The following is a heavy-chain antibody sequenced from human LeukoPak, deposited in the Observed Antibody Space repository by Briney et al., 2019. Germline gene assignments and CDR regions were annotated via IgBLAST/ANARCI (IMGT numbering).Heavy chain of an antibody. CDR1: AFTFSMYW. D-gene: IGHD3-10*01. CDR3: VRDGIRDIPGVITIRYDY. CDR2: IKEDGSDK. Sequence: GGSLRLSCSASAFTFSMYWMTWVRQAPGKGLEWVATIKEDGSDKYYVDSVRGRFTISRDNAENSLYLQMNSLIAEDTDLYYCVRDGIRDIPGVITIRYDYWGQGTLVTVSS. V-gene: IGHV3-7*05. J-gene: IGHJ4*02.